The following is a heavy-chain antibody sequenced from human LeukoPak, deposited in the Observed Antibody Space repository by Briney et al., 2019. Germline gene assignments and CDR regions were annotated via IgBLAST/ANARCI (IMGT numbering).Heavy chain of an antibody. D-gene: IGHD6-19*01. V-gene: IGHV1-69*13. J-gene: IGHJ4*02. CDR3: ARARSSGWYILDY. CDR2: IIPIFGTA. CDR1: GGTFSSYA. Sequence: SVKVSCKASGGTFSSYAINWVRQAPGQGLEWMGGIIPIFGTANYAQKFQGRVTITADESTSTAYMELSSLRSEDTAVYYCARARSSGWYILDYWGQGTLVTVSS.